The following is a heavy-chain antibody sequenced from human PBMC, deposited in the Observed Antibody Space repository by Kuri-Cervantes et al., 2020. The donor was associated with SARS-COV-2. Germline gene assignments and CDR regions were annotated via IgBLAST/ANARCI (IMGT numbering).Heavy chain of an antibody. Sequence: ASVKVSCKVSGYTLTELSMHWVRQAPGKGLEWMGGFDPEDGETIHAQKFQGRVTMTEDTSTDTAYMELSSLRSEDTAVYYCATGPPETVRWFDPWGQGTLVTVSS. D-gene: IGHD1-14*01. CDR3: ATGPPETVRWFDP. V-gene: IGHV1-24*01. CDR1: GYTLTELS. J-gene: IGHJ5*02. CDR2: FDPEDGET.